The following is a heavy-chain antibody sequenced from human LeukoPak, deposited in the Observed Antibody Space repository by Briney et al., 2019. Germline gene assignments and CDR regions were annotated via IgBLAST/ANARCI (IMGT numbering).Heavy chain of an antibody. J-gene: IGHJ3*02. D-gene: IGHD2-21*02. CDR1: GGSISSYS. V-gene: IGHV4-59*01. Sequence: SETLSLTCTVSGGSISSYSWSWIRQPPGKGLEWIGYIYYSGSTNYNPSLKSRVTISVDTSKNQFSLKLSSVTAADTAVYYCARLAVCGGDCFAFDIWGQGTMVTVSS. CDR2: IYYSGST. CDR3: ARLAVCGGDCFAFDI.